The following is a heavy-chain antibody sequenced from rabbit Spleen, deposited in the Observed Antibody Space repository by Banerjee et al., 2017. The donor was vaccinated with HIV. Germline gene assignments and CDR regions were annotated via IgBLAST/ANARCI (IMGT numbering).Heavy chain of an antibody. CDR2: IDPVFGSA. D-gene: IGHD1-1*01. J-gene: IGHJ4*01. CDR3: ARDLTDVIGWNFGW. CDR1: GFDFSRTG. Sequence: QEQLVESGGDLVKPGGSLTLSCKASGFDFSRTGVSWVRQAPGKGLEWIGYIDPVFGSAYYASWVNGRFTISSHNAQNTLYLQMTTLTAADTATYFCARDLTDVIGWNFGWWGPGTLVTVS. V-gene: IGHV1S47*01.